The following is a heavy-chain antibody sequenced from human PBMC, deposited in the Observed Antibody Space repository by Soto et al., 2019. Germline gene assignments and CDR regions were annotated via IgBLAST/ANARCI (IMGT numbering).Heavy chain of an antibody. CDR1: GFTFDDYA. J-gene: IGHJ3*02. V-gene: IGHV3-9*01. Sequence: GGSLRLSCAASGFTFDDYAMHWVWQAPGKGLEWVSGISWNSGSIGYADSVKGRFTISRDNAKNSLYLQMNSLRAEDTALYYCAKDSGSSGSDAFDIWGQGTMVTVSS. CDR2: ISWNSGSI. D-gene: IGHD3-22*01. CDR3: AKDSGSSGSDAFDI.